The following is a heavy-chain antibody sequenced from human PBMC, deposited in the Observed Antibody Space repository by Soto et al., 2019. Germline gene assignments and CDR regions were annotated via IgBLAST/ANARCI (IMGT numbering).Heavy chain of an antibody. J-gene: IGHJ5*02. CDR2: INHSGST. D-gene: IGHD2-15*01. V-gene: IGHV4-34*01. Sequence: PSETLSLTCTVSGGSVSGYYWSWIRQPPGKGLEWIGEINHSGSTNYNPSLKSRVTISVDTSKNQFSLKLSSVTAADTAVYYCARESSGGFDPWGQGTLVTVSS. CDR1: GGSVSGYY. CDR3: ARESSGGFDP.